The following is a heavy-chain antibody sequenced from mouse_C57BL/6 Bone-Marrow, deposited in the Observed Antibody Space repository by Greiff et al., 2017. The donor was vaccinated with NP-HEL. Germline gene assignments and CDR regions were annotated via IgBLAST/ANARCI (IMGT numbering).Heavy chain of an antibody. CDR2: IYPRSGNT. J-gene: IGHJ4*01. D-gene: IGHD1-1*01. V-gene: IGHV1-81*01. CDR3: ARWDYGSGYAMDY. CDR1: GYTFTSYG. Sequence: VQLQQSGAELARPGASVKLSCKASGYTFTSYGISWVKQRTGQGLEWIGEIYPRSGNTYYNEKFKGKATLTADKSASTAYMELRSLTSEDSAVYFCARWDYGSGYAMDYWGQGTSVTVSS.